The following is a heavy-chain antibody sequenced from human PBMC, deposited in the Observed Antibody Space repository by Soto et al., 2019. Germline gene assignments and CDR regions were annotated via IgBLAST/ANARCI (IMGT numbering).Heavy chain of an antibody. CDR1: GGSFSGYY. CDR3: PRGISLIVVHQRHPPDKYYFDS. J-gene: IGHJ4*02. D-gene: IGHD2-15*01. CDR2: INHGGNT. V-gene: IGHV4-34*01. Sequence: SETLSLTYAVYGGSFSGYYWTWIRQPPWKGLEWIGEINHGGNTNYNPSLKSRATISVDTSKHQFSLKLRSVTAADTAAYFCPRGISLIVVHQRHPPDKYYFDSLGQ.